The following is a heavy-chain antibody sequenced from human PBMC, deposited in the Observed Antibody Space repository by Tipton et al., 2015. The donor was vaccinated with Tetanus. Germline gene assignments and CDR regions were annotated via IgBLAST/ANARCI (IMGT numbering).Heavy chain of an antibody. Sequence: QLVQSGAEVKKPGESLKISCKGSGYSFTSYWIGWVRQMPGKGLEWMGMIFPDDSDTRYSPSFQGHVTFSVDKSTSTVYLQWSSLKASDPAMYFCARMYSTSSPFDHWGQGTLVAVSS. J-gene: IGHJ4*02. D-gene: IGHD6-6*01. V-gene: IGHV5-51*01. CDR1: GYSFTSYW. CDR3: ARMYSTSSPFDH. CDR2: IFPDDSDT.